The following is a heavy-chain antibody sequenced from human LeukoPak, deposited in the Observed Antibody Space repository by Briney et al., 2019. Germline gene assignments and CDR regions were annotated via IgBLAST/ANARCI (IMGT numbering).Heavy chain of an antibody. D-gene: IGHD3-9*01. CDR1: GGTFSSYA. Sequence: ASVKVSCTASGGTFSSYAISWVRQAPGQGLEWMGGIIPIFGTANYAQKFQGRVTITADESTSTAYMELSSLRSEDTAVYYCARGFLTVYYYYGMDVWGQGTTVTVSS. CDR2: IIPIFGTA. V-gene: IGHV1-69*13. J-gene: IGHJ6*02. CDR3: ARGFLTVYYYYGMDV.